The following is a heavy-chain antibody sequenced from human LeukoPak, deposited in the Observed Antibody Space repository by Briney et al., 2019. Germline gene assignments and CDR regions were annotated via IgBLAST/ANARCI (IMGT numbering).Heavy chain of an antibody. CDR1: GDSISRSSYY. D-gene: IGHD3-22*01. V-gene: IGHV4-39*01. Sequence: SETLSLTCTVSGDSISRSSYYWGWIRQPPGKGLEWIGSSSYSGSTNYNPSLKRRVTMSVETSKNQFSLRLSSVTAADTAVYYCARHIFYYDTSDFFYYFFYYMDVWGKGTTVTISS. CDR2: SSYSGST. J-gene: IGHJ6*03. CDR3: ARHIFYYDTSDFFYYFFYYMDV.